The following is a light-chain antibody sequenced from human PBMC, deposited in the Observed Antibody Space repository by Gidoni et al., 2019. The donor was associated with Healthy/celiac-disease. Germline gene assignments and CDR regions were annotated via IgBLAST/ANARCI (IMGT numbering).Light chain of an antibody. CDR1: SGYSNYK. CDR3: GADHGSGSNFVYL. J-gene: IGLJ3*02. CDR2: VGTGGIVG. V-gene: IGLV9-49*01. Sequence: QPVLTQPPSASASLGAAATLTCTLSSGYSNYKVDWYQQRPGKGPRFVMRVGTGGIVGSKGDGIPDRFSVLGSGLNRYLTIKNIQEEDESDYHCGADHGSGSNFVYLFGGGTKLTVL.